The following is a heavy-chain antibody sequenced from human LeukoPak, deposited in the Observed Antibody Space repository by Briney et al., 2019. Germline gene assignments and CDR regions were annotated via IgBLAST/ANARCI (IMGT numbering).Heavy chain of an antibody. V-gene: IGHV4-30-2*01. Sequence: SETLSLTCAVSGGSISSGGYSWSWIRQPPGKGLEWIGYIYHSGSTYYNPSLKSRVTISVDRSKNQFSLKLSSVTAADTAVYYFARDYYDSRGPPYRFDYWGQGTLVTVSS. CDR2: IYHSGST. D-gene: IGHD3-22*01. J-gene: IGHJ4*02. CDR1: GGSISSGGYS. CDR3: ARDYYDSRGPPYRFDY.